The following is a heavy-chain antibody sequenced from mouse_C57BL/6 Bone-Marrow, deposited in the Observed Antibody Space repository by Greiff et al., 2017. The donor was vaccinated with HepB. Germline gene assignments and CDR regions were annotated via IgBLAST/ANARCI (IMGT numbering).Heavy chain of an antibody. V-gene: IGHV1-69*01. Sequence: VQLQESGAELVMPGASVKLSCKASGYTFTSYWMHWVKQRPGQGLEWIGEIDPSDSYTNYNQKFKGKSTLTVDKSSSTAYMQLSSLTSEDSAVYYCARSGYWDWFAYWGQGTLVTVSA. D-gene: IGHD4-1*01. CDR2: IDPSDSYT. J-gene: IGHJ3*01. CDR3: ARSGYWDWFAY. CDR1: GYTFTSYW.